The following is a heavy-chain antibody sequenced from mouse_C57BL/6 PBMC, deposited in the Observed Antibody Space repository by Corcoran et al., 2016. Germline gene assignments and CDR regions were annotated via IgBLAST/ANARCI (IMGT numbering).Heavy chain of an antibody. J-gene: IGHJ3*01. CDR3: ARYAQITTVEAY. Sequence: QIQLVQSGPELKKPGEAVKISCKASGYTFTTYGMSWVKQASGKGLKWMGWINTYSGVPTYADDFKGRFAFSLETSASTAYLQINNLKNEDTATYFCARYAQITTVEAYWGQGTLVTVSA. CDR2: INTYSGVP. V-gene: IGHV9-3*01. CDR1: GYTFTTYG. D-gene: IGHD1-1*01.